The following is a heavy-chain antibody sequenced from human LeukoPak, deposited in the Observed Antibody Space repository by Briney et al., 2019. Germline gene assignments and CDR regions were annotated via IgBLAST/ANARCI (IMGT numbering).Heavy chain of an antibody. Sequence: SETLSLTFAVSVYSLSSGYYWGWIRQPPGKGLEWIGNIYHSGSTYYNPSLKSRVTISVDTSKNQFSLKMSTVTAADTAVYYCARLPHLSSGWFDPWGQGTLVTVSS. D-gene: IGHD6-19*01. V-gene: IGHV4-38-2*01. CDR3: ARLPHLSSGWFDP. J-gene: IGHJ5*02. CDR1: VYSLSSGYY. CDR2: IYHSGST.